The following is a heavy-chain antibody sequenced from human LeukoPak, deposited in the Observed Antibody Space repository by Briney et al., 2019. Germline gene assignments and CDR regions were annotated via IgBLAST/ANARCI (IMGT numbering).Heavy chain of an antibody. Sequence: SETLSLTCAVYGGSFSGYYWSWIRQPPGKGLEWIGEINHSGSTYYNPSLKSRVTISVDTSKDQFSLKLSSVTAADTAVYYCARAVGSGSYGPGLDAFDIWGQGTMVTVSS. CDR3: ARAVGSGSYGPGLDAFDI. J-gene: IGHJ3*02. CDR1: GGSFSGYY. V-gene: IGHV4-34*01. D-gene: IGHD5-18*01. CDR2: INHSGST.